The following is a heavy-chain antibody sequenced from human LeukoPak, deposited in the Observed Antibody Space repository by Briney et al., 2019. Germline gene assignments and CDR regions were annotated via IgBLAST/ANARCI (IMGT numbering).Heavy chain of an antibody. Sequence: GGSLRLSCAASGFIVSSNYMSWVRQAPGKGLEWVSVIYGGGTTYYADSVKDRFTISRDNSNNTLYLQMNSLRAEDTAVYYCASRAPEWFGETRWGQGTLVTVSS. D-gene: IGHD3-10*01. CDR2: IYGGGTT. CDR3: ASRAPEWFGETR. J-gene: IGHJ4*02. CDR1: GFIVSSNY. V-gene: IGHV3-53*01.